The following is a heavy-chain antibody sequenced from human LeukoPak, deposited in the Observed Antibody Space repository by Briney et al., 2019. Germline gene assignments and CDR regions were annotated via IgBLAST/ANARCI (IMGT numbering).Heavy chain of an antibody. D-gene: IGHD5-24*01. Sequence: ASVKVSCKASGGTFSSYAISWVRQAPGQGLEWMGGIIPIFGTANYAQKFQGRVTITADESTSTAYMELSSLRSEDTAVYYCAREKSVRDGYNYEPPDYWGQGTLVTVSS. V-gene: IGHV1-69*13. CDR1: GGTFSSYA. CDR2: IIPIFGTA. J-gene: IGHJ4*02. CDR3: AREKSVRDGYNYEPPDY.